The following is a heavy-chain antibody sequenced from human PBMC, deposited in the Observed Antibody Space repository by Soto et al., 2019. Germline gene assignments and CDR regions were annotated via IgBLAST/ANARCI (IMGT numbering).Heavy chain of an antibody. Sequence: ASVKVSCKASGYTFTRYDINWVRQATGQGLERMGWMNPNSGNTGYAQKFQGRVTMTRNTSISTAYMELSSLRSEDTAVYYCARGPRRSILRYFDWNRAPYYFDCWDRGTLIAVSS. J-gene: IGHJ4*02. D-gene: IGHD3-9*01. CDR3: ARGPRRSILRYFDWNRAPYYFDC. CDR2: MNPNSGNT. CDR1: GYTFTRYD. V-gene: IGHV1-8*01.